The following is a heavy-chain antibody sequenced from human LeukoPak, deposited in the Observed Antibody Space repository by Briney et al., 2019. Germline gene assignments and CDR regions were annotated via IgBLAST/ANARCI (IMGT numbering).Heavy chain of an antibody. CDR3: ARGVEMATQSSSLDY. V-gene: IGHV1-18*01. CDR1: GYTFTSYG. J-gene: IGHJ4*02. Sequence: ASVKVSCKASGYTFTSYGISWVRQAPGQGLEWMGWINPYYGNTNYAQKLQGRVTMTTDTSTSTAYMELRSLKSDDTAVYYCARGVEMATQSSSLDYWGQGTLVTVSS. D-gene: IGHD5-24*01. CDR2: INPYYGNT.